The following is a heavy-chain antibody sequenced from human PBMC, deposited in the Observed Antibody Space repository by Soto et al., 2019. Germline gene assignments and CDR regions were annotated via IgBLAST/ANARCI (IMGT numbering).Heavy chain of an antibody. V-gene: IGHV1-8*01. CDR1: GYTFTSYD. CDR3: ASRHYCSGLYGMGV. J-gene: IGHJ6*02. CDR2: MNPNSGNT. D-gene: IGHD2-15*01. Sequence: QVQLVQSGAEVKKPGASVKVSCKASGYTFTSYDINWVRQATGQGLEWMGWMNPNSGNTDYAQKFQGRVTMTRNTAIGTAYMGVSRLRSEGPAVFYWASRHYCSGLYGMGVWGQGTTVTGFS.